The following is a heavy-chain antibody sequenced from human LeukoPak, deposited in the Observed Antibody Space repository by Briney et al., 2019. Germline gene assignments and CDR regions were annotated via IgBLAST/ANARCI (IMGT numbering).Heavy chain of an antibody. Sequence: PSDTLSLTCTVNSGTLSGYYWSWIRQPPGKGLEWIGEINHSGSTNYNPSLKSRVTISVDTSKNQFSLKLSSVTAADTAVYYCARNGGVDYWGQGTLVTVSS. J-gene: IGHJ4*02. CDR3: ARNGGVDY. CDR1: SGTLSGYY. D-gene: IGHD2-21*01. CDR2: INHSGST. V-gene: IGHV4-34*01.